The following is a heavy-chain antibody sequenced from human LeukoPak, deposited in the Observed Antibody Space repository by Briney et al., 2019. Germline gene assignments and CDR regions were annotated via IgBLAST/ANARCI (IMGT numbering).Heavy chain of an antibody. D-gene: IGHD3-22*01. CDR3: AKVPKVVVVITDYFDY. V-gene: IGHV3-23*01. Sequence: GGSLRLSCAASGFTFSSYGMSWVRQAPGKGLEWVSAISGSGGSTYYADSVKGRFTISRDNSKNTLYLQMNSLRAEDTAVYYCAKVPKVVVVITDYFDYWGQGTLVTVSS. CDR2: ISGSGGST. J-gene: IGHJ4*02. CDR1: GFTFSSYG.